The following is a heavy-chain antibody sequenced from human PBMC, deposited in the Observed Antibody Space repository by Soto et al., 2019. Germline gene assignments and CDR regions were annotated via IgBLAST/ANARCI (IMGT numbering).Heavy chain of an antibody. CDR1: GVTFSSDA. V-gene: IGHV3-23*01. Sequence: GGTLRLPCAASGVTFSSDAKSWVRQAPGKGLEWVSAISGSGGSTYYADSVKGRCTTSRDNSKNTLYLQRNSQRAEDTAEYYCAKDTRGPGYSYGFDYWGQGTPVTVSS. CDR3: AKDTRGPGYSYGFDY. CDR2: ISGSGGST. J-gene: IGHJ4*02. D-gene: IGHD5-18*01.